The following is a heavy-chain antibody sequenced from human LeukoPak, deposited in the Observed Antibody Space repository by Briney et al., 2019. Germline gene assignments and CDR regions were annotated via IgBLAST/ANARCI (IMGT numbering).Heavy chain of an antibody. CDR2: IYHSGST. CDR1: GYSISSGYY. CDR3: ATKIPPGYCSSTSCPKLWYFDL. D-gene: IGHD2-2*01. V-gene: IGHV4-38-2*02. Sequence: RPSETLSLTCTVSGYSISSGYYWGWIRQPPGKGLEWIGSIYHSGSTYYNPSLKSRVTISVDRSKNQFSLKLSSVTAADTAVYYCATKIPPGYCSSTSCPKLWYFDLWGRGTLVTVSS. J-gene: IGHJ2*01.